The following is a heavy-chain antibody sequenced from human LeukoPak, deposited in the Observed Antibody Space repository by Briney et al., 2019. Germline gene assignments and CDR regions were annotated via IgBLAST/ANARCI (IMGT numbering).Heavy chain of an antibody. J-gene: IGHJ4*02. CDR3: ARADYGDYDGLDY. D-gene: IGHD4-17*01. CDR2: IIPILGIA. V-gene: IGHV1-69*02. CDR1: GGTFSSYT. Sequence: ASVKVSCKASGGTFSSYTISWVRQAPGQGLEWMGRIIPILGIANHAQKFQGRVTSTADKSTSTAYMELSSLRSEDTAVYYCARADYGDYDGLDYWGQGTLVTVSS.